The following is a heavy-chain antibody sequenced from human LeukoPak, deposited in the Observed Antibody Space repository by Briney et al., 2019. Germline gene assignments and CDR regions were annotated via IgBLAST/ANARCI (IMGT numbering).Heavy chain of an antibody. CDR1: GGSISSSSYY. V-gene: IGHV4-39*01. D-gene: IGHD1-14*01. J-gene: IGHJ5*02. CDR2: IFYDGTT. CDR3: ATPGYNLNWFDP. Sequence: PSETLSLTCTVSGGSISSSSYYWGRIRQPPGKGLEWIGSIFYDGTTYYNPSLKSRVTISVDTSKNQFSLKLSSVTAADTAVYYCATPGYNLNWFDPWGQGTLVTVSS.